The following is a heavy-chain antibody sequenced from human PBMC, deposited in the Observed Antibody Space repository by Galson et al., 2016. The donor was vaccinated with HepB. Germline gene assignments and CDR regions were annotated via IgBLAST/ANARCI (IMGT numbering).Heavy chain of an antibody. V-gene: IGHV5-51*01. CDR2: VYPGNSEI. D-gene: IGHD2-21*02. Sequence: QSGAEVKKPGESLKISCKGSGYRFANYWIGWVRQIPGKGLESMGIVYPGNSEIRYSPSFQGQVTISADKSITTVYLQWNSLKASDSAIYYCARHECRGIDCFSAYDFWGQGTVVTVSS. CDR3: ARHECRGIDCFSAYDF. CDR1: GYRFANYW. J-gene: IGHJ3*01.